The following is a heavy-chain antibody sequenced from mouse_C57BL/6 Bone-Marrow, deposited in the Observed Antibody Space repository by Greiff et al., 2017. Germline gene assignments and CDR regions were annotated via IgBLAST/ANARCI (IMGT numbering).Heavy chain of an antibody. CDR3: ARPLCYGNSAWFAY. J-gene: IGHJ3*01. CDR2: IRNKANGYTT. Sequence: DVKLVESGGGLVQPGGSLSLSCAASGFTFTDYYMSWVRQPPGKALEWLGFIRNKANGYTTEYSASVKGRFTISRDNSQSILYLQMNALRAEDSATYYCARPLCYGNSAWFAYWGQGTLVTVSA. D-gene: IGHD2-1*01. V-gene: IGHV7-3*01. CDR1: GFTFTDYY.